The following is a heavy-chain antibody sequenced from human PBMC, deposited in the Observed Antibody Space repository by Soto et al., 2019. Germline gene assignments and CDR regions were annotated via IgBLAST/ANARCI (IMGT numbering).Heavy chain of an antibody. CDR2: IDPSDSYT. J-gene: IGHJ6*02. V-gene: IGHV5-10-1*01. CDR3: ASRNYPVYYGSGSGYYYYGMDV. CDR1: GYSFTSYW. Sequence: GESLKISCKGSGYSFTSYWISWVRQMPGKGLEWMGRIDPSDSYTNYSPSFQGHVTISADKSISTAYLQWSSLKASDTAMYYCASRNYPVYYGSGSGYYYYGMDVWGQGTTVTVSS. D-gene: IGHD3-10*01.